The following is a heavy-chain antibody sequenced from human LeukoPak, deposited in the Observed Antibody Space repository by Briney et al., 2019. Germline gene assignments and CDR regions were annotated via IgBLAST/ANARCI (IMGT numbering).Heavy chain of an antibody. V-gene: IGHV4-59*11. J-gene: IGHJ4*02. CDR3: ATRKLGNDY. CDR1: GGSISSHY. CDR2: IYYTET. Sequence: PSETLSLTCTVSGGSISSHYWSWIRQSPGKGLEWIGYIYYTETSYNPSLKSRVTISADTSKNQFSLKLYSVTAADTAVYYCATRKLGNDYWGQGTLVTVSS. D-gene: IGHD7-27*01.